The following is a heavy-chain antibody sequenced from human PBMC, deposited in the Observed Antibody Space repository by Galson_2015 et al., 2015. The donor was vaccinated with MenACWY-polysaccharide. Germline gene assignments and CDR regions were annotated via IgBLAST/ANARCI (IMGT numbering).Heavy chain of an antibody. CDR2: IIPILDAA. Sequence: SVKVSCKASGDTFSSSGVTWVRQAPGQGLGWVGRIIPILDAADSAQRFQGRLTITADKSTSTAYMELSGLRSDDTAVYYCARARLRTTTVVTPHYFLDSWGQGTLVTVSS. J-gene: IGHJ4*02. D-gene: IGHD2/OR15-2a*01. V-gene: IGHV1-69*04. CDR1: GDTFSSSG. CDR3: ARARLRTTTVVTPHYFLDS.